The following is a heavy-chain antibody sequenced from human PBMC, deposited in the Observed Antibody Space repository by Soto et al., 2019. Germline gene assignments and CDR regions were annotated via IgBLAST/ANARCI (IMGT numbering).Heavy chain of an antibody. CDR1: GGSITSFY. J-gene: IGHJ4*02. CDR2: IYSSGTT. Sequence: SETLSLTCTVSGGSITSFYWSWIRQPAGKGLEWIGRIYSSGTTNYNPSLKSRVTMSVDTSKNQVSLNLRSVTAADTAVYYCARDRIVGTSYFDYRGQGTLVTVSS. CDR3: ARDRIVGTSYFDY. D-gene: IGHD1-26*01. V-gene: IGHV4-4*07.